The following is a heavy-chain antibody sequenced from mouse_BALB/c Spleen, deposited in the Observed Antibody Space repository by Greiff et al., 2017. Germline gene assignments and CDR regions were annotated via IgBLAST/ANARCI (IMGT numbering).Heavy chain of an antibody. V-gene: IGHV1-15*01. D-gene: IGHD1-3*01. CDR2: IDPETGGT. CDR1: GYTFTDYE. J-gene: IGHJ4*01. CDR3: TRRLRAMDY. Sequence: QVQLQQPGAELVKPGAPVKLSCKASGYTFTDYEMHWVKQTPVHGLEWIGAIDPETGGTAYNQKFKGKATLTADKSSSTAYMELRSLTSEDSAVYYCTRRLRAMDYWGQGTSVTVSS.